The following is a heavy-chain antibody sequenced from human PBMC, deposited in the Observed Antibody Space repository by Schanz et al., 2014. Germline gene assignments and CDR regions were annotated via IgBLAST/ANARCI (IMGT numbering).Heavy chain of an antibody. D-gene: IGHD5-12*01. V-gene: IGHV1-2*02. CDR3: ARVTTGYDS. CDR2: INPNSGAT. CDR1: GYTFTVYY. Sequence: QVQLVQSGAEVKKPGASVKVSCKASGYTFTVYYMHWVRQAPGQGLEWLGWINPNSGATSSAQKFQGRVTMTRDTSSSPVYMQPSSMTSDDTAIYYCARVTTGYDSWGQGTLVTVSS. J-gene: IGHJ4*02.